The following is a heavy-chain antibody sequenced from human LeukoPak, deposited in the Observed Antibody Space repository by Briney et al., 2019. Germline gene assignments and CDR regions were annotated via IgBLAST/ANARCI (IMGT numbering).Heavy chain of an antibody. CDR1: GGTFSSYA. CDR3: ASQWEPLRGAFDI. Sequence: GASVKVSCKASGGTFSSYAISWVRQAPGQGLEWMGGIIPIFGTANYAQKFQGRVTITADESTSTAYMELSSLRSEDTAVYYCASQWEPLRGAFDIWGQGTMVTVSS. D-gene: IGHD1-26*01. V-gene: IGHV1-69*13. CDR2: IIPIFGTA. J-gene: IGHJ3*02.